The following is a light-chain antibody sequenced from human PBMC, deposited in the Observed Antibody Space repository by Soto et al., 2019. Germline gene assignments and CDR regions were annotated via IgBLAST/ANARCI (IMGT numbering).Light chain of an antibody. J-gene: IGKJ2*01. CDR2: SAS. CDR1: QIIRTY. V-gene: IGKV1-17*02. Sequence: DIQMTQSPSSLSASVGDRVTITCRASQIIRTYLNWYQQKPGKAPKLLVHSASTLHSGVSSRFIGGGSGTNFSLTISYLQSEDFATYYCQQYNSFPQTFGQGTKLEIK. CDR3: QQYNSFPQT.